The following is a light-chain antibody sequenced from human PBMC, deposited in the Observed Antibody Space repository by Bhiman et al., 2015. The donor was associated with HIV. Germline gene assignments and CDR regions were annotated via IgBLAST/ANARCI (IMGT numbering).Light chain of an antibody. CDR2: YDD. J-gene: IGLJ1*01. Sequence: QSALTQPPSVSEVPRQRVTISCSGSSSNIGKNPVNWFQQVPGKAPKLLIYYDDLLSSGVSDRFSASKAGTSASLAISGLQSEDEADYYCQSYDSSLSHVFGTATRVTVL. V-gene: IGLV1-36*01. CDR3: QSYDSSLSHV. CDR1: SSNIGKNP.